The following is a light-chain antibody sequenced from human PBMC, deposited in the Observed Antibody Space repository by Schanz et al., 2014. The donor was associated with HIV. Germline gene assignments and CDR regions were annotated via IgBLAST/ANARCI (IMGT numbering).Light chain of an antibody. Sequence: TVMTQSPATLSVSPGERATLSCRASQSVSSSYLAWYQQKPGQAPRLLIYDASSRATDIPDRFSGSGSGTDFTLTISRLEPEDFAVYYCQQYGSSPPLTFGGGTKVEIK. V-gene: IGKV3-20*01. CDR2: DAS. J-gene: IGKJ4*01. CDR3: QQYGSSPPLT. CDR1: QSVSSSY.